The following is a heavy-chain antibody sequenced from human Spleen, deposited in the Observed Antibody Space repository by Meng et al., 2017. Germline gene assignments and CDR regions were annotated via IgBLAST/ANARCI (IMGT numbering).Heavy chain of an antibody. CDR1: GGSVSSGSYY. CDR3: ARSSTSPASYFFDY. V-gene: IGHV4-61*01. D-gene: IGHD6-6*01. Sequence: HVQLQESGPRLVRRSETLSLTCTVSGGSVSSGSYYWSWIRQPPGKGLEWIGHIYYSGSTNYNPSLKSRVTISVDTSKNQFSLKLSSVTAADTAVYFCARSSTSPASYFFDYWGQGTLVTVSS. J-gene: IGHJ4*02. CDR2: IYYSGST.